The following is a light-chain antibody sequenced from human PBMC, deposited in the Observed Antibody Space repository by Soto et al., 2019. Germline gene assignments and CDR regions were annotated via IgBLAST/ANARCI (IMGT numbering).Light chain of an antibody. Sequence: QSALTQPASVSGSPGQSITISCTGISSDVRGYSYVSCYQHHPGKAPKLMIYDVSNRPSGVSNRFSGSRSGNTASLTISGLQTEDEAEYYCSSHTGSSPSEGFGGGTKVTVL. CDR1: SSDVRGYSY. V-gene: IGLV2-14*03. CDR2: DVS. J-gene: IGLJ2*01. CDR3: SSHTGSSPSEG.